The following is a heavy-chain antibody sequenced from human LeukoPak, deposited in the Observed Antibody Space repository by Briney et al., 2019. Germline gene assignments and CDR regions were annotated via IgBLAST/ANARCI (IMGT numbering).Heavy chain of an antibody. V-gene: IGHV3-7*01. J-gene: IGHJ5*02. CDR1: GFTFRTYW. Sequence: GGSLRLSCEGSGFTFRTYWMTWVRQAPGKGLEWVANIKQDGSEKYYVDSVKGRFTISRDNSKNTLYLQMNSLRAEDTAVYYCAKEALRYCTNGVCSPFDPWGQGTLVTVSS. CDR3: AKEALRYCTNGVCSPFDP. D-gene: IGHD2-8*01. CDR2: IKQDGSEK.